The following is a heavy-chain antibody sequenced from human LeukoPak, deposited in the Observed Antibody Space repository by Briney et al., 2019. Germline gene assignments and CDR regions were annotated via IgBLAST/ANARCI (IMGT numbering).Heavy chain of an antibody. CDR2: IHPNGGST. CDR1: GYTFTSYY. CDR3: AREGYGVDAFDI. Sequence: GASVKVSCKASGYTFTSYYMHWVRQAPGQGLEWMGIIHPNGGSTSYAQKFQGRVTMTRDTSISTAYMDLSRLRSDDTAVYYCAREGYGVDAFDICGEGTMVTVSS. V-gene: IGHV1-46*01. J-gene: IGHJ3*02. D-gene: IGHD4-17*01.